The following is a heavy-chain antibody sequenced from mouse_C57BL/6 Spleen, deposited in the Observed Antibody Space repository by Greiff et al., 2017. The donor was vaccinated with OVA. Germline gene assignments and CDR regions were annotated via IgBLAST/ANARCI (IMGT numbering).Heavy chain of an antibody. V-gene: IGHV1-26*01. Sequence: EVQLQQSGPELVKPGASVKISCKASGYTFTDYYMNWVKQSHGKSLEWIGDINPNNGGTSYNQKFKGKATLTVDKSSSTAYMELRSLTSEDSAVYYCYGSSYDYAMDYWGQGTSVTVSS. D-gene: IGHD1-1*01. CDR2: INPNNGGT. CDR3: YGSSYDYAMDY. J-gene: IGHJ4*01. CDR1: GYTFTDYY.